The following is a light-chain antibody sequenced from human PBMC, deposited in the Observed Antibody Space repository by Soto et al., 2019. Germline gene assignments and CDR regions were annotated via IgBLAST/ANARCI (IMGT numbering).Light chain of an antibody. V-gene: IGKV2-28*01. CDR2: LGS. Sequence: IVMTQSPLSLPVTPGEPASISCRSSQSLLHSNGYNYLDWYLQKPGQSPQLLIYLGSNRASGVPDRFSGSGSGTDFTLEISRVEAEDVGIYYCMQALRTPPEFGPGTKVDIE. J-gene: IGKJ3*01. CDR1: QSLLHSNGYNY. CDR3: MQALRTPPE.